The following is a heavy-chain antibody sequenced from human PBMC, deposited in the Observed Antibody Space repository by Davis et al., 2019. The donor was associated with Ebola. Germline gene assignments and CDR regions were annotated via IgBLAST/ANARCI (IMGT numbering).Heavy chain of an antibody. V-gene: IGHV3-74*01. J-gene: IGHJ3*02. D-gene: IGHD3-10*01. Sequence: GESLKISCAASGFTFSSYWMHWVRQAPGKGLVWVSRINSDGSSTSYADSVKGRFTISRDNAKNTLYLQMNSLRAEDTAVYYCGRDNDHYSFEIWGQGTMVTVSS. CDR3: GRDNDHYSFEI. CDR2: INSDGSST. CDR1: GFTFSSYW.